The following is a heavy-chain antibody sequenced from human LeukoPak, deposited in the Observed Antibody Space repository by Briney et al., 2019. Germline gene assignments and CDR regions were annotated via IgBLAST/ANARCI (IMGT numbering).Heavy chain of an antibody. CDR1: GYRFTSYW. D-gene: IGHD5-12*01. Sequence: GESLKISCKGSGYRFTSYWIGWVRQMPGKGLEWMGIIYPGDSDIRYSPSFQGQVTISADKSSSTAYLQWSSLKASDTAMYYCARRGYSGYGTYFFDYWGQGTLVTVSS. J-gene: IGHJ4*02. V-gene: IGHV5-51*01. CDR2: IYPGDSDI. CDR3: ARRGYSGYGTYFFDY.